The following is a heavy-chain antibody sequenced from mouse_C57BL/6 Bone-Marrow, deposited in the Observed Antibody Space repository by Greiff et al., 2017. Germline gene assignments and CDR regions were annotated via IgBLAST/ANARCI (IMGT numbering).Heavy chain of an antibody. CDR1: GYTFTSYG. CDR2: IYPRSGNT. V-gene: IGHV1-81*01. CDR3: AVYDGYYPYYFDD. D-gene: IGHD2-3*01. Sequence: QVQLQQSGAELARPGASVKLSCKASGYTFTSYGIRWVKQRTGQGLEWIGEIYPRSGNTYYNEKFKGQATLTADKSSSTAYMELRSRTAEDSAVYCCAVYDGYYPYYFDDWGQGTTLTVSS. J-gene: IGHJ2*01.